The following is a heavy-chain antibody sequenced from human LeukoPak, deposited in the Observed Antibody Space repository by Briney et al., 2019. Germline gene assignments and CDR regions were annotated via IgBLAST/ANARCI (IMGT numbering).Heavy chain of an antibody. CDR3: AKGGGASCYSYRDY. Sequence: SGGSLRLSCAASGFTFSSSAMTWVRQAPGKGLEWVSSISGSDGTTYYADSVKGRFTISRDNSKHTVYLQMNSLRAEDTAEYFCAKGGGASCYSYRDYWGQGTLVTVSS. D-gene: IGHD2-15*01. J-gene: IGHJ4*02. V-gene: IGHV3-23*01. CDR2: ISGSDGTT. CDR1: GFTFSSSA.